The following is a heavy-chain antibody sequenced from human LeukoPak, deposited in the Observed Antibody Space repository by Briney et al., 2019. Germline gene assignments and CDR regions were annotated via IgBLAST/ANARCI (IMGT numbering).Heavy chain of an antibody. V-gene: IGHV1-69*13. CDR2: IIPIFGTA. J-gene: IGHJ6*03. CDR1: GGTFSSYA. D-gene: IGHD3-22*01. CDR3: ARDSRNYYDSSGYPPGYYYYYMDV. Sequence: ASVKVSCKASGGTFSSYAISWVRQAPGQGFEWMGGIIPIFGTANYAQKFQGRVTITADESTSTAYMELSSLRSEDTAVYYRARDSRNYYDSSGYPPGYYYYYMDVWGKGTTVTISS.